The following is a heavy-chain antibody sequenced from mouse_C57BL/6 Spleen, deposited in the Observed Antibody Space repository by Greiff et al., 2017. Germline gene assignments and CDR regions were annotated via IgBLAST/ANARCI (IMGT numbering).Heavy chain of an antibody. D-gene: IGHD2-4*01. CDR2: FHPYNDDT. J-gene: IGHJ4*01. V-gene: IGHV1-47*01. CDR1: GYTFTTYP. Sequence: VQLQQSGAELVKPGASVKMSCKASGYTFTTYPIEWMKQNPGQSLEWIGNFHPYNDDTKYNEKFKGKATLTVEKSSSTVYLEHSRLTSDNSAVYDCARQGDYDEGDYAMDYWGQGTSVTVSS. CDR3: ARQGDYDEGDYAMDY.